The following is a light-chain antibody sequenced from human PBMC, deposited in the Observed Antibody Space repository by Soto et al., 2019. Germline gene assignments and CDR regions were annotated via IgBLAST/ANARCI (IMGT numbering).Light chain of an antibody. J-gene: IGLJ2*01. V-gene: IGLV4-69*01. CDR2: RNSDGSH. Sequence: QLVLTQSPSASASLGASVKLTCTLSSGHSNYVIAGHQQQPQKGPRYLMKRNSDGSHSQGDGIPDRFSGSSSGAERYLTISRLQSEDEAAYYWQTWHTGIRVFGGGTKLTV. CDR1: SGHSNYV. CDR3: QTWHTGIRV.